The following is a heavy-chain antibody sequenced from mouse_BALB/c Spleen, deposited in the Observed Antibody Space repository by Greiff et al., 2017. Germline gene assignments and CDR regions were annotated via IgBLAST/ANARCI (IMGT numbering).Heavy chain of an antibody. J-gene: IGHJ4*01. CDR1: GYTFTSYT. V-gene: IGHV1-4*01. CDR3: ARSPYEYDGYYYAMDY. Sequence: QVQLQQSGAELARPGASVKMSCKASGYTFTSYTMHWVKQRPGQGLEWIGYINPSSGYTNYNQKFKDKATLTADKSSSTAYMQLSSLTSEDSAVYYCARSPYEYDGYYYAMDYWGQGTSVTVSS. D-gene: IGHD2-4*01. CDR2: INPSSGYT.